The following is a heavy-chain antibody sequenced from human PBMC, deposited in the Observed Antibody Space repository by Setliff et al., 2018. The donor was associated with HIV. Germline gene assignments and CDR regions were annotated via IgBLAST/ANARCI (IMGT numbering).Heavy chain of an antibody. Sequence: GGSLRLSCAASGFNFSSYSMNWVRQAPGKGLEWVSFINNSTNYKYYAKSVKGRFTISRDNAANSVYLQMNSLKAEGTAVYFCVKGTTHDYNYGYTDYWGQGTLVTVSS. V-gene: IGHV3-21*04. CDR2: INNSTNYK. D-gene: IGHD5-18*01. CDR3: VKGTTHDYNYGYTDY. CDR1: GFNFSSYS. J-gene: IGHJ4*02.